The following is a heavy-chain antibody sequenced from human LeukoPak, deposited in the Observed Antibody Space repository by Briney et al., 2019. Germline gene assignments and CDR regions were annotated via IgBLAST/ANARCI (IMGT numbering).Heavy chain of an antibody. CDR1: GFTFSSYG. V-gene: IGHV3-33*06. CDR3: AKDRGSSSWYVDY. CDR2: IWYDGSNK. J-gene: IGHJ4*02. D-gene: IGHD6-13*01. Sequence: PGVSLRLPCAASGFTFSSYGMHWVRQAPGKGLEWVAVIWYDGSNKYYADSVKGRFTISRDNSKNTLYLQMNSLRAEDTAVYYCAKDRGSSSWYVDYWGQGTPGHRLL.